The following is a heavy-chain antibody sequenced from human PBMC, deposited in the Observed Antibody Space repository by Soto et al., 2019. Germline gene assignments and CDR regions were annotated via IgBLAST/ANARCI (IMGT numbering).Heavy chain of an antibody. Sequence: GGSLRLSCAASGFTFSSYGMHWVRQAPGKGLEWVAVISYDGSNKYYADSVKGRFTISRDNSKNTLYLQMNSLRAEDTAVYYCAKAEAAIGYYYGMDVWGQGTTVTVSS. D-gene: IGHD2-2*01. CDR1: GFTFSSYG. CDR2: ISYDGSNK. CDR3: AKAEAAIGYYYGMDV. V-gene: IGHV3-30*18. J-gene: IGHJ6*02.